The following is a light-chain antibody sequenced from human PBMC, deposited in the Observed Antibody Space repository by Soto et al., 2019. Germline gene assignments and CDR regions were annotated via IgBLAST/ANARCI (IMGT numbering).Light chain of an antibody. CDR3: QQTDSFPLS. J-gene: IGKJ4*01. Sequence: DIQMTQSPSSVPASVGDRVTITCRASQGIRNWLAWYQQTPGKAPELLIFAASSMQSGVPSRFSGRGSGTEFTLTIDSLQPEDFETYYCQQTDSFPLSFGGGTKVDIK. V-gene: IGKV1D-12*01. CDR2: AAS. CDR1: QGIRNW.